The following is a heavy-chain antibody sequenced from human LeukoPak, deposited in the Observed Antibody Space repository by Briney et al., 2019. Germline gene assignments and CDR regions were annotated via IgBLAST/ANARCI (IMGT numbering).Heavy chain of an antibody. CDR2: ISSSSSTI. V-gene: IGHV3-48*04. Sequence: GGSLRLSCVASGFTFSSYGMIWVRQAPGKGLEWVSYISSSSSTIQYADSVRGRFTISRDNAKNSLYLQMNSLRAEDTAVYYCARQMPEAAAVNFDYWGQGTLVTVSS. J-gene: IGHJ4*02. CDR3: ARQMPEAAAVNFDY. CDR1: GFTFSSYG. D-gene: IGHD6-13*01.